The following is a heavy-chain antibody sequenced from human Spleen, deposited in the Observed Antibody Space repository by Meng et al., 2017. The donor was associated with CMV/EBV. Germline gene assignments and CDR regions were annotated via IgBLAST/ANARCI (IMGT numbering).Heavy chain of an antibody. Sequence: QVKLVKSGAVGKKPGSSVQVSCKTFGATFSSQSHTWVRQAPGQGLEWMGRITPILGVSDYAQNFQGRVTITADKSTNTAYMELSSLRSDDTALYYWARGSAALGNVNWGQGTLVTVSS. CDR2: ITPILGVS. J-gene: IGHJ4*02. CDR1: GATFSSQS. D-gene: IGHD1-26*01. V-gene: IGHV1-69*02. CDR3: ARGSAALGNVN.